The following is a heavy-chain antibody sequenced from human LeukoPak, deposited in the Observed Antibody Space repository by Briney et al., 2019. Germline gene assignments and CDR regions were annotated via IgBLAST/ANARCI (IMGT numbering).Heavy chain of an antibody. J-gene: IGHJ4*02. CDR1: GFTISSYS. CDR2: ISTSSSYI. CDR3: ARRYFGPFDY. Sequence: PGGSLRLSCAASGFTISSYSMNWVHQAPGKGLEWVSSISTSSSYIYYADSVKRRFTISRDNAKNALYLQMNSLRAEDTAVYFCARRYFGPFDYWGQGTLVSVSS. V-gene: IGHV3-21*01. D-gene: IGHD3-9*01.